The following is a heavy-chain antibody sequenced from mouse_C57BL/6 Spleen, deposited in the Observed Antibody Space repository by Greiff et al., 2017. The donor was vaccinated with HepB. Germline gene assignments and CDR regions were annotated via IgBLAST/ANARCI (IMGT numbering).Heavy chain of an antibody. J-gene: IGHJ1*03. D-gene: IGHD4-1*01. CDR3: ARKLGPGYFDV. Sequence: EVQLQESGPGLVKPSQSLSLTCSVTGYSITSGYYWNWIRQFPGNKLEWMGYISYDGSNNYNPSLKNRISITRDTSKNQFFLKLNSVSTEDTATYYCARKLGPGYFDVWGTGTTVTVSS. CDR1: GYSITSGYY. V-gene: IGHV3-6*01. CDR2: ISYDGSN.